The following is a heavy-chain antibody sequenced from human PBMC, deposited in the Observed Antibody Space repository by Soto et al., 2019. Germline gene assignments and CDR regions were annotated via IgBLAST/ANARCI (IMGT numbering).Heavy chain of an antibody. CDR1: GYTFTSYG. CDR3: ARGRYGDY. J-gene: IGHJ4*02. D-gene: IGHD1-1*01. CDR2: ISAHNDNT. V-gene: IGHV1-18*01. Sequence: QVHLVQSGAEVRKPGASVKVSCKGSGYTFTSYGIAWVRQAPGQGLEWMGWISAHNDNTNYAQKGQGRATVPRETCTSTAYMVLRNLRSDDTAVYYCARGRYGDYWGQGALVTVSA.